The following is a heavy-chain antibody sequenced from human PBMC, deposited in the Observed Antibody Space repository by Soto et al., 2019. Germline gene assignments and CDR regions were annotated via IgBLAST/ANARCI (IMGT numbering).Heavy chain of an antibody. CDR1: GFTFSGSA. CDR3: ARDVTGTTRFDP. CDR2: IRSKANSYAT. J-gene: IGHJ5*02. V-gene: IGHV3-73*01. Sequence: GGSLRLSCAASGFTFSGSAMHWVRQASGKGLEWVGRIRSKANSYATAYAASVKGRFTISRDDSKNTAYLQMNSLKTEDTAVYYCARDVTGTTRFDPWGQGTLVTVSS. D-gene: IGHD1-7*01.